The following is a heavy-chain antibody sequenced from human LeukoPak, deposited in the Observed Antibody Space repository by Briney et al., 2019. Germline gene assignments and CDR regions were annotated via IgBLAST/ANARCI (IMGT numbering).Heavy chain of an antibody. J-gene: IGHJ4*02. V-gene: IGHV4-38-2*02. D-gene: IGHD2-15*01. CDR3: AREEDCSGGSCHLD. CDR2: IYHSGST. Sequence: SETLSLTCAVSGYSISSGYYWGWIRQPPGKGLEWIGSIYHSGSTYYNPSLNSRVTISVDTSKNQFSLKLSSVTAADTAVYYCAREEDCSGGSCHLDWGQGTLVTVSS. CDR1: GYSISSGYY.